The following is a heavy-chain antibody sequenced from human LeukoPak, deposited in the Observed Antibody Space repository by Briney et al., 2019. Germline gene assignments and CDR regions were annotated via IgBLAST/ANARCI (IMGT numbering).Heavy chain of an antibody. CDR3: TRSNGDPNYYQNYMDV. CDR2: ISGYNDNT. CDR1: GYTFTAYG. D-gene: IGHD1-26*01. V-gene: IGHV1-18*01. Sequence: ASVKVSCKASGYTFTAYGISWVRQAPGQGLDWLGWISGYNDNTFYTQKVQGRVTVTKDTSTSTAYLELRSLRSDDTAVYYCTRSNGDPNYYQNYMDVWGKGTTVTVSS. J-gene: IGHJ6*03.